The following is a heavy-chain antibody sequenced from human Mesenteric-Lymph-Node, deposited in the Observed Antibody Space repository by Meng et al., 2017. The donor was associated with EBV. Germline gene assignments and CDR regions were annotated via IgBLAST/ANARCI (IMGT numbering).Heavy chain of an antibody. CDR3: ARGGYYDLLTGYYRAFDY. V-gene: IGHV4-61*01. CDR1: GGSVRRGSFY. J-gene: IGHJ4*02. CDR2: IYYSATT. Sequence: VPLRASGPGLVKPSETLSLTCTVSGGSVRRGSFYWNWIRQPPGKGLEWIGYIYYSATTDYNPSLKSRVTISVDTSKNQFYLNLSSVSAADTAIYYCARGGYYDLLTGYYRAFDYWGQGALVTVSS. D-gene: IGHD3-9*01.